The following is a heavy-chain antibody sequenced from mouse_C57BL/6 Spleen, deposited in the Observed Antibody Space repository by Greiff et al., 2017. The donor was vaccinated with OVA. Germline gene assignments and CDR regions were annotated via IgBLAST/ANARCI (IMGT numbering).Heavy chain of an antibody. D-gene: IGHD2-3*01. CDR2: IDPSDSYT. V-gene: IGHV1-69*01. Sequence: QVQLQQPGAELVMPGASVKLSCKASGYTFTSYWMHWVKQRPGQGLEWIGEIDPSDSYTNYNQKFKGKSTLTVDKSSSTAYMQLSSLTSDDSAVYYCARSLYDSDAMDYWGQGTSVTVSS. J-gene: IGHJ4*01. CDR1: GYTFTSYW. CDR3: ARSLYDSDAMDY.